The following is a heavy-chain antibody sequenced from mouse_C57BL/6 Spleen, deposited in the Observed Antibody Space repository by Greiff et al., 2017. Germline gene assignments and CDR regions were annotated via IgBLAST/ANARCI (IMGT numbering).Heavy chain of an antibody. J-gene: IGHJ2*01. Sequence: QVQLQQPRAELVRPGTSVKLSCKASGYTFTSYWMHWVKQRPGQGLEWIGVIDPSDSYTNYNQKFKGKATLTVDTSSSTAYMQLSSLTSEDSSVYYCAREGDGSSQYYFGYWGQGTTLTVAS. CDR1: GYTFTSYW. D-gene: IGHD1-1*01. CDR3: AREGDGSSQYYFGY. V-gene: IGHV1-59*01. CDR2: IDPSDSYT.